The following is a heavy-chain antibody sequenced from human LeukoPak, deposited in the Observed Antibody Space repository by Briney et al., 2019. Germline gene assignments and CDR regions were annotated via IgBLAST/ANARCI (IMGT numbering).Heavy chain of an antibody. D-gene: IGHD6-19*01. Sequence: PGRSLRLSCAASGFTFDDYAMHWVRQAPGKGLEWVSGISWNSGSIGYADSVKGRFTISRDNSKNTLYLQMNSLRAEDTAVYYCAKDTVAAVAVPYWGQGTLVTVSS. CDR3: AKDTVAAVAVPY. CDR1: GFTFDDYA. J-gene: IGHJ4*02. V-gene: IGHV3-9*01. CDR2: ISWNSGSI.